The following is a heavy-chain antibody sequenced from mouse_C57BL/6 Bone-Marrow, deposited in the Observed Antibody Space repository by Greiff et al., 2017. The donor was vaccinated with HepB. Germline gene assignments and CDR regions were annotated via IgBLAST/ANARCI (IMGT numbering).Heavy chain of an antibody. CDR1: GYTFTSYW. CDR2: IYPSDSET. V-gene: IGHV1-61*01. D-gene: IGHD1-1*01. J-gene: IGHJ1*03. CDR3: GAHYYGRSYKYYDV. Sequence: QVQLQQPGAELVRPGSSVKLSCKASGYTFTSYWMAWVKQRPGQGLEWIGNIYPSDSETHYNQKFKDKATLTVDKSSSTAYMQLSSLTSEDAAVYYCGAHYYGRSYKYYDVWGTGTTVTVSS.